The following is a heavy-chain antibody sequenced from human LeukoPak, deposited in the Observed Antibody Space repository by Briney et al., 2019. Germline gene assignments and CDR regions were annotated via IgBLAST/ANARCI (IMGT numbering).Heavy chain of an antibody. CDR3: ARELLITRTWFDP. Sequence: ASVKVSCKASGGTLSSYAISWVRQAPGQGLEWMGGIIPIFGTANYAQKFQGRVTITADESTSTAYMELSSLRSEDTAVYYCARELLITRTWFDPWGQGTLVTVSS. CDR1: GGTLSSYA. D-gene: IGHD3-22*01. V-gene: IGHV1-69*13. CDR2: IIPIFGTA. J-gene: IGHJ5*02.